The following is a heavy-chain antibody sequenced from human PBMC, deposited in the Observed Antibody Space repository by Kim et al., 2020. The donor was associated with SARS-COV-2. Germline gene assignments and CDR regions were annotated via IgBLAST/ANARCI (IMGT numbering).Heavy chain of an antibody. Sequence: SETLSLTCTVSGGPFTSYFWSWIRQPPGKGLEWIGYVYYSGSTSYNPSLKSRVTISLDTSENQFSLKLTSVTAADTAVYYCAGRKRPSGSPFDPWGQGTL. CDR2: VYYSGST. CDR3: AGRKRPSGSPFDP. D-gene: IGHD1-26*01. V-gene: IGHV4-59*01. J-gene: IGHJ5*02. CDR1: GGPFTSYF.